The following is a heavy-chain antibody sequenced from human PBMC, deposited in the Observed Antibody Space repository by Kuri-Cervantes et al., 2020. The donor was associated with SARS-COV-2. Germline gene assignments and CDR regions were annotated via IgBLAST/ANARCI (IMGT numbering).Heavy chain of an antibody. V-gene: IGHV4-34*01. CDR3: ARLXRHNNAWFXXGYYMDV. CDR2: INYSGTT. J-gene: IGHJ6*03. CDR1: GGSFSDNH. D-gene: IGHD6-19*01. Sequence: QTLSLTCAVYGGSFSDNHWTWVRQPPGKGREWIGEINYSGTTNYNPSLKSRVTMSVDTSKNQFSLNLTSVTAADTAVYYCARLXRHNNAWFXXGYYMDVWGKGTTVTVSS.